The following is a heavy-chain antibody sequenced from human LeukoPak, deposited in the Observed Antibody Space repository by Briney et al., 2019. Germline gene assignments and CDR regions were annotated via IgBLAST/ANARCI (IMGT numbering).Heavy chain of an antibody. CDR2: ISYDGNNK. V-gene: IGHV3-30*18. CDR1: GFTFSNYG. Sequence: QPGRSLRLSCAASGFTFSNYGIHWVRQAPGKGLEWVAVISYDGNNKYYADSVKGRFTISRDNSKNTLYLQMNSLRAEDTAVYYCAKPGHDGGIYTGYYFDYWGQGTLVTVSS. J-gene: IGHJ4*02. CDR3: AKPGHDGGIYTGYYFDY. D-gene: IGHD3-16*01.